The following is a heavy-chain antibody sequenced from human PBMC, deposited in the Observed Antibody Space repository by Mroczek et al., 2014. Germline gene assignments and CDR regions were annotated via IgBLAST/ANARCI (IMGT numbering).Heavy chain of an antibody. CDR1: GYTFTSYD. Sequence: QVQLQESGAEVKKPGASVKVSCKASGYTFTSYDINWVRQATGQGLEWMGWMNPNSGNTGYAQKFQGRVTMTRNTSISTAYMELSSLRSEDTAVYYCARLGLLRYCSSTSCLYYYSTTWTSGAKG. CDR3: ARLGLLRYCSSTSCLYYYSTTWTS. J-gene: IGHJ6*03. V-gene: IGHV1-8*01. D-gene: IGHD2-2*01. CDR2: MNPNSGNT.